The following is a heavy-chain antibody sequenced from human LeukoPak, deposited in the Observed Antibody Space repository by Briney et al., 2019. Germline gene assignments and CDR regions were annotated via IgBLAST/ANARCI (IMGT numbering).Heavy chain of an antibody. J-gene: IGHJ5*02. CDR2: IYCSGST. CDR3: ARDTLESYGSGSYRWFDP. Sequence: SETLSLTCAVSGYSISSGYYWGWIRQPPGKGLEWIGYIYCSGSTNYNPSLKSRVTISVDTSKNQFSLKLSSVTAADTAVYYCARDTLESYGSGSYRWFDPWGQGTLVTVSS. CDR1: GYSISSGYY. D-gene: IGHD3-10*01. V-gene: IGHV4-61*01.